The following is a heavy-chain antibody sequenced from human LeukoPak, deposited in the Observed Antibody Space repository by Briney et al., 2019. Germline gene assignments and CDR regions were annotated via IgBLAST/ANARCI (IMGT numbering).Heavy chain of an antibody. D-gene: IGHD1-26*01. CDR2: IIPIFGTA. V-gene: IGHV1-69*05. Sequence: ASVKVSCKASRGTFSSYAISWVRQAPGQGLEWMGGIIPIFGTANYAQKFQGRVTITTDESTSTAYMELSSLRSEDTAVYYCARSSVGGSHDAFDIWGQGAMVTVSS. J-gene: IGHJ3*02. CDR1: RGTFSSYA. CDR3: ARSSVGGSHDAFDI.